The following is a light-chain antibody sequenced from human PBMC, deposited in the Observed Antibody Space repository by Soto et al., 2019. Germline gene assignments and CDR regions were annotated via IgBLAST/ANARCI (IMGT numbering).Light chain of an antibody. CDR2: EVT. CDR3: CSYGGSSALPYV. V-gene: IGLV2-23*02. Sequence: QSVLAQPASVSGSPEQSVTISCTGTSSDVGTYNLVSWYQQHPGKAPKLIIYEVTERPSGVSNRFSGSKFGNTASLTISGLLPEDEADYYCCSYGGSSALPYVFRTGTKVTVL. J-gene: IGLJ1*01. CDR1: SSDVGTYNL.